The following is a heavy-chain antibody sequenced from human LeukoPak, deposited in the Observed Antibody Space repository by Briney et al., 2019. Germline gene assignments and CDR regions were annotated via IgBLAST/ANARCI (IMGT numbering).Heavy chain of an antibody. J-gene: IGHJ5*02. V-gene: IGHV4-34*01. D-gene: IGHD2-15*01. Sequence: SETLSLTRAVYGGSFSGYYWSWIRQPPGKGLEWIGEINHSGSTNYNPSLKSRVTISVDTSKNQFSLKLSSVTAADTAVYYCARGRRVVVAATKGYWFDPWGQGTLVTVSS. CDR3: ARGRRVVVAATKGYWFDP. CDR2: INHSGST. CDR1: GGSFSGYY.